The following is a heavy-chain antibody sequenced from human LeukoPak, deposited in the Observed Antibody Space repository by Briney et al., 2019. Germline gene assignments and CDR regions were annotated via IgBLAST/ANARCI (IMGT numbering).Heavy chain of an antibody. D-gene: IGHD3-10*01. CDR1: GYTFTGYY. CDR2: INPNSGGT. J-gene: IGHJ4*02. Sequence: EASVKVSCKASGYTFTGYYMHWVRQAPGQGLEWMGWINPNSGGTNYAQKFQGRVTMTRDESTSTAYMELSSLRSEDTAVYYCAGDLRPYYYGSGSYFWGQGTLVTVSS. V-gene: IGHV1-2*02. CDR3: AGDLRPYYYGSGSYF.